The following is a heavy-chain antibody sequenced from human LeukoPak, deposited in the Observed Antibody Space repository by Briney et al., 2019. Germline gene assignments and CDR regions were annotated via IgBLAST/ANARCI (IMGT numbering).Heavy chain of an antibody. V-gene: IGHV3-33*01. D-gene: IGHD4-17*01. CDR1: GFTFSNYG. Sequence: GGSLRLSCAASGFTFSNYGMHWVRQAPGKGLEWVAAIWYDGSNKYYGDSVKGRFTISRDNSKNTLYLQINSLRAEDTAAYYCARAGYGDPHIDFWGQGTLVTVSS. J-gene: IGHJ4*02. CDR2: IWYDGSNK. CDR3: ARAGYGDPHIDF.